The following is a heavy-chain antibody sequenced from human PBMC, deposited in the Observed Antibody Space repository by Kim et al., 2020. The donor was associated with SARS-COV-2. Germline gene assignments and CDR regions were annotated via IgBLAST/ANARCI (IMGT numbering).Heavy chain of an antibody. V-gene: IGHV1-3*04. Sequence: ASVKVSCKASGYTFIRHSIHWVRQAPGQGLEWMGWINIVYDKTKCSQRFQGRLTITRDTSASTAYMELSSLTSEDTGIYYCTRGLSGGFDPWGQGTLVTVSS. J-gene: IGHJ5*02. CDR2: INIVYDKT. D-gene: IGHD1-26*01. CDR1: GYTFIRHS. CDR3: TRGLSGGFDP.